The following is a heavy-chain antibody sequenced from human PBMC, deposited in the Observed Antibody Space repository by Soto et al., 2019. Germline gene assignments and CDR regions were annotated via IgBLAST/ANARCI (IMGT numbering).Heavy chain of an antibody. J-gene: IGHJ4*02. Sequence: PSETLSLTCTVSGGSISSYYWSWIRQPPGKGLEWIGYIYYSGSTNYNPSLKSRVTISVDTSKNQFSLKLSSVTAADTAVYYCARLTAPIAVAIFDYWGQGTLVTVS. CDR3: ARLTAPIAVAIFDY. V-gene: IGHV4-59*01. D-gene: IGHD6-19*01. CDR2: IYYSGST. CDR1: GGSISSYY.